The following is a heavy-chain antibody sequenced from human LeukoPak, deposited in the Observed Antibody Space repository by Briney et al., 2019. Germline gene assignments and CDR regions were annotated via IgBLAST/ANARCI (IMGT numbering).Heavy chain of an antibody. Sequence: GGSLRLSCAASGFIFSSYSMNWVRQAPGKGLEWVSSLSFVTTYIYYAESMKGRFTISRDNAKNSLYLQMNSLRAEDTAVYYCARAADHHGGFDYWGPGTLVTVSS. J-gene: IGHJ4*02. D-gene: IGHD3-16*01. CDR2: LSFVTTYI. CDR1: GFIFSSYS. V-gene: IGHV3-21*01. CDR3: ARAADHHGGFDY.